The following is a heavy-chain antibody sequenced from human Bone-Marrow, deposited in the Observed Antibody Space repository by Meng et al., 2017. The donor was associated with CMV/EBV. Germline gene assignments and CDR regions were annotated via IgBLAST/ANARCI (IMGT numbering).Heavy chain of an antibody. CDR2: ISSSGSTI. V-gene: IGHV3-11*04. CDR3: ARVQPDYYDSSGYLDY. J-gene: IGHJ4*02. CDR1: GFTFSDYY. Sequence: GGSLRLSCAASGFTFSDYYMSWIRQAPGKGLEWVSYISSSGSTIYYADSVKGRFTISRDNAKNSLYLQMNSLRAEDTAVYYCARVQPDYYDSSGYLDYWGQGTLVTVSS. D-gene: IGHD3-22*01.